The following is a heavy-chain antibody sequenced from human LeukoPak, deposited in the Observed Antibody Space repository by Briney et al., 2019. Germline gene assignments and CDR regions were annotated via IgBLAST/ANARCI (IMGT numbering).Heavy chain of an antibody. D-gene: IGHD6-19*01. CDR2: ISGSGGNT. CDR1: GFTFSSYA. CDR3: AKRDNTGWYYLDY. Sequence: GGSLRLSCAASGFTFSSYAMNWVRQAPGKGLEWVSLISGSGGNTYYAESVKGRFTISRDNSKNTLYLQMNALRAEDTAVYYCAKRDNTGWYYLDYWGQGTLVIVSS. V-gene: IGHV3-23*01. J-gene: IGHJ4*02.